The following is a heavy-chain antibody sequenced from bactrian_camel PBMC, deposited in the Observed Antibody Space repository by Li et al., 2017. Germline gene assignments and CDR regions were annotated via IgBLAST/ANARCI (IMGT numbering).Heavy chain of an antibody. CDR3: ATGVVDDYCSGSWCYAQGY. CDR2: IDSDGRNT. CDR1: DHSFATFDAPD. D-gene: IGHD3*01. J-gene: IGHJ6*01. V-gene: IGHV3-2*01. Sequence: VQLVESGGGSVHTGETPRLSCTASDHSFATFDAPDMAWYRQAPGKGLEWASSIDSDGRNTFHGESMKGRFTISRDNAKATVYLQMNSLKSEDTALYYCATGVVDDYCSGSWCYAQGYWGQGTQVTVS.